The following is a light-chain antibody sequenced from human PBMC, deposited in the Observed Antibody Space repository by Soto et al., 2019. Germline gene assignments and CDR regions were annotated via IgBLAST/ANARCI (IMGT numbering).Light chain of an antibody. CDR3: QQSYSAPPT. CDR2: GAS. CDR1: QNINTY. J-gene: IGKJ1*01. V-gene: IGKV1-39*01. Sequence: DIQMTQSPSSLSASVGDRVTITCRASQNINTYLIWYRQKLGEAPNLLIYGASSLQSGVSPRFSGSESGTEFTLTISSLQPEDLATYFCQQSYSAPPTFGQGTKVEI.